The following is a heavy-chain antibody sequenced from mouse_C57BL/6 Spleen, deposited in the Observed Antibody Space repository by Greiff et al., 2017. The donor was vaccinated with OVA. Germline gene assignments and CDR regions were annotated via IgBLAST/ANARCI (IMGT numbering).Heavy chain of an antibody. CDR1: GYAFTNYL. CDR2: INPGSGGT. V-gene: IGHV1-54*01. D-gene: IGHD1-1*01. J-gene: IGHJ2*01. Sequence: VQLQHSGAELVRPGTSVKVSCKASGYAFTNYLIEWVKQRPGQGLEWIGVINPGSGGTNYNEKFKGKATLTADKSSSTAYMQLSSLTSEDSAVYFCAREGADYYGSSYDYFDYWGQGTTLTVSS. CDR3: AREGADYYGSSYDYFDY.